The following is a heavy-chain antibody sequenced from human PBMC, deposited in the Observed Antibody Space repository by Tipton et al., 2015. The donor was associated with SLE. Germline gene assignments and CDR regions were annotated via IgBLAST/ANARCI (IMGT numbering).Heavy chain of an antibody. CDR1: GGSISSYY. D-gene: IGHD2-2*02. CDR2: IYYSGST. J-gene: IGHJ5*02. CDR3: ARQYCSSTSCYNDWFDP. V-gene: IGHV4-59*08. Sequence: GLVKPSETLSLTCTVSGGSISSYYWSWIRQPPGKGLEWIGYIYYSGSTNYNPSLKSRVTISVDTSKNQFSLKLSSVTAADTAVYYCARQYCSSTSCYNDWFDPWGQGTLVTVSS.